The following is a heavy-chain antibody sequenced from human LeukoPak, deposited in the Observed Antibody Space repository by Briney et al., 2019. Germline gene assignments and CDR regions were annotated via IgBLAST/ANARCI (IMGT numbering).Heavy chain of an antibody. J-gene: IGHJ3*02. CDR3: ARFYGDYQAFDI. D-gene: IGHD4-17*01. Sequence: PGGSLTLSCAASGYMFSGYGMHWVRQAPGKGLEWAAVIWFDGSRRYYADSVKGRFTISRDDSKSTLYLEMNSLRAEDTAVYYCARFYGDYQAFDIWGQGTTVTVSS. V-gene: IGHV3-33*01. CDR2: IWFDGSRR. CDR1: GYMFSGYG.